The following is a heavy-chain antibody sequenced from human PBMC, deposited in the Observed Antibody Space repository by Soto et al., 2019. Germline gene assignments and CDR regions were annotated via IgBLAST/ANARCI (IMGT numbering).Heavy chain of an antibody. CDR2: ISYDGSNK. CDR3: ARDSPNRWGLSTTLGY. V-gene: IGHV3-30-3*01. CDR1: GFTFSSYA. Sequence: QVQLVESGGGVVQPGRSLRLSCAASGFTFSSYAMHWVRQAPGKGLEWVAVISYDGSNKYYADSVKGRFTISRDNSKNTLYLHMNSLRAEDTAVYYCARDSPNRWGLSTTLGYWGQGTLVTVSS. J-gene: IGHJ4*02. D-gene: IGHD3-16*01.